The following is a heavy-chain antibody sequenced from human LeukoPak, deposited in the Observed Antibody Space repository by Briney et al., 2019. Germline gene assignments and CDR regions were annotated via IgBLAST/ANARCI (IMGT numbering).Heavy chain of an antibody. Sequence: SETLSLTCTVSGGSISSSSYYWGWIRQPPGKGLEWIGSIYYSGSTYYNPSLKSRVTISVDTSKNQFSLKLSSVTAADTAVYYCARASGITGTKGPFDPWGQGTLVTVSS. CDR1: GGSISSSSYY. CDR3: ARASGITGTKGPFDP. D-gene: IGHD1-7*01. J-gene: IGHJ5*02. CDR2: IYYSGST. V-gene: IGHV4-39*07.